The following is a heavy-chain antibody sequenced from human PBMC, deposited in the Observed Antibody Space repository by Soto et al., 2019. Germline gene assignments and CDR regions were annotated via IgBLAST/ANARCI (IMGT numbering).Heavy chain of an antibody. Sequence: ITLKESGPTLVKPTQTLTLTCTFSGFSLNTGGVGVGWVRQPRGKAMERLALIYWDEDERYRPSLRSRLNITKDTINNQVVLTMTNMDPEDTATYYCVRNWRYYGGDYYYGMDAWGQGTTVTVSS. D-gene: IGHD3-10*01. V-gene: IGHV2-5*02. CDR2: IYWDEDE. CDR3: VRNWRYYGGDYYYGMDA. CDR1: GFSLNTGGVG. J-gene: IGHJ6*02.